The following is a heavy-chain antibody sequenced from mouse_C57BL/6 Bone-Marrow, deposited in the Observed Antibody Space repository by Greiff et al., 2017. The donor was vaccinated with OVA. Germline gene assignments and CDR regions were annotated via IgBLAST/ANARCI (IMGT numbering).Heavy chain of an antibody. CDR3: ARRGTRYWYFDV. J-gene: IGHJ1*03. CDR2: ISYDGSN. Sequence: ESGPGLVKPSQSLSLTCSVTGYSITSGYYWNWIRQFPGNKLEWMGYISYDGSNNYNPSLKNRISITRDTSKNQFFLKLNSVTTEDTATYYCARRGTRYWYFDVWGTGTTVTVSS. V-gene: IGHV3-6*01. CDR1: GYSITSGYY. D-gene: IGHD3-3*01.